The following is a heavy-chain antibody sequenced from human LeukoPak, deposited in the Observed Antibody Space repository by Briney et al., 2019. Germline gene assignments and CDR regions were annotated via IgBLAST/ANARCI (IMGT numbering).Heavy chain of an antibody. CDR2: INPNSGGT. CDR1: GYIFTDYY. D-gene: IGHD2-8*01. J-gene: IGHJ5*02. CDR3: AREGVGGGNWFDP. Sequence: ASVKVSCKASGYIFTDYYMHWVRQAPGQELGWMGRINPNSGGTNYAQKFQGRVTMTRDTSISTAYMELSRLRSDDTAVYYCAREGVGGGNWFDPWGQGTLVTVSS. V-gene: IGHV1-2*06.